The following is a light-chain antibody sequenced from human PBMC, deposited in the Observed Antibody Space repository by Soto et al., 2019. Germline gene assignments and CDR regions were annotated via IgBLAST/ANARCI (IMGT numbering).Light chain of an antibody. CDR3: QQYNSYYPWT. CDR2: YPS. V-gene: IGKV1-5*01. CDR1: QSISSG. J-gene: IGKJ1*01. Sequence: DIQMTQSPSTLPASVGGRGTITCRASQSISSGLAWYQQKPGKAPKVXIYYPSSLQSGVPSSFSGSGSGTEFTLTISSLQPEDFAIHYCQQYNSYYPWTFGQGTKVDIK.